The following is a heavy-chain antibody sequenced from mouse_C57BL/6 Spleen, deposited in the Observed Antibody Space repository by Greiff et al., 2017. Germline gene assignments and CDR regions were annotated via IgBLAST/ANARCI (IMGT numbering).Heavy chain of an antibody. J-gene: IGHJ3*01. Sequence: QVQLQQPGAELVRPGSSVKLSCKASGYTFTSYWMHWVKQRPIQGLEWIGNIDPSDSETHYNQKFKDKATLTVDNSSSTAYMQRSSLTSEDSAVYYCARGDYDGGAWFAYWGQGTLVTVSA. CDR1: GYTFTSYW. V-gene: IGHV1-52*01. D-gene: IGHD2-4*01. CDR3: ARGDYDGGAWFAY. CDR2: IDPSDSET.